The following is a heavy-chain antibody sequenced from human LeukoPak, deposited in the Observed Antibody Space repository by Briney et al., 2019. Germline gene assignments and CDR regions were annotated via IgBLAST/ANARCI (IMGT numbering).Heavy chain of an antibody. CDR2: IIPIFGTA. V-gene: IGHV1-69*13. CDR3: ASSPYYYDSSGPYYYYMDV. Sequence: GASVKVSCKASGGTFSSYAVSWVRQAPGQGLEWMGGIIPIFGTANYAQKFQGRVTITADESTSTAYMELSSLRSEDTAVYYCASSPYYYDSSGPYYYYMDVWGKGTTVTVSS. D-gene: IGHD3-22*01. CDR1: GGTFSSYA. J-gene: IGHJ6*03.